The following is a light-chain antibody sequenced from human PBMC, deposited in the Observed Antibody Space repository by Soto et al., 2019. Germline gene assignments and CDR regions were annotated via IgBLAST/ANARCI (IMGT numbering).Light chain of an antibody. Sequence: QSVLTQPASVYGTPGQSITISCTGTNSERARYNLVSWFQQHPGKVPKVMIYEGTKLPSGVSDRFSGSKSDNTASLRISGFQAEDEGDYYCCSFEGEYMCVLGTRTKVTVL. CDR2: EGT. CDR1: NSERARYNL. CDR3: CSFEGEYMCV. V-gene: IGLV2-23*01. J-gene: IGLJ1*01.